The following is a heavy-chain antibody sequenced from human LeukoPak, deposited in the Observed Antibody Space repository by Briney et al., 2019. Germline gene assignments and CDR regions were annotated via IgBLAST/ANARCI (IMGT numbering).Heavy chain of an antibody. D-gene: IGHD1-1*01. J-gene: IGHJ4*02. Sequence: GGSLRLSCAASGFTFNSYWMSWVRQAPGKGLEWVANIKQDGSQKYYVDSVKGRFTISRDNAKNSLYLQMNSLRAEGTAVYYCARDLNWKLEYWGQGTLVTVSS. CDR2: IKQDGSQK. V-gene: IGHV3-7*01. CDR1: GFTFNSYW. CDR3: ARDLNWKLEY.